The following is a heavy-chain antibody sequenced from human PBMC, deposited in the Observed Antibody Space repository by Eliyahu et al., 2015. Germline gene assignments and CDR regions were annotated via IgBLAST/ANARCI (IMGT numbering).Heavy chain of an antibody. Sequence: EEQVVETGGGXIQXXGSLRLSCAASGFTVSNNYMNWVRQAPGKGLEWVSSIYIDGRTFYADSVKGRFTVSRDNSKNTLFLQMNSLRAEDTAMYYCVQGLDYRGQGTLVTVSS. V-gene: IGHV3-53*02. CDR1: GFTVSNNY. J-gene: IGHJ4*02. CDR3: VQGLDY. CDR2: IYIDGRT.